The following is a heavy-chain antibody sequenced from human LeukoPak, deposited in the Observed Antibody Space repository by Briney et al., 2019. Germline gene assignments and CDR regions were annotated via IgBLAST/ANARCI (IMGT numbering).Heavy chain of an antibody. CDR3: ARMPTGYSSSWYWVY. CDR2: IYYSGST. Sequence: TSETLSLTCTVSGYSISSSSYYWGWIRQPPGKGLEWLGSIYYSGSTYYNPSLKSRVTISVDTSKNQFSLKLSSVTAADTAVYYCARMPTGYSSSWYWVYWGQGTLVTVSS. J-gene: IGHJ4*02. CDR1: GYSISSSSYY. V-gene: IGHV4-39*07. D-gene: IGHD6-13*01.